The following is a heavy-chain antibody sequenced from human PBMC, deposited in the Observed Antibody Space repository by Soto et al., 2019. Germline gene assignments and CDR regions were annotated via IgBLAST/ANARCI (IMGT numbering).Heavy chain of an antibody. J-gene: IGHJ5*02. Sequence: SVKVSCKASGGTFSSYAISWVRQAPGQGLEWMGGIIPIFGTANYAQKFQGRVTITADESTSTAYMELSSLRSEDTAVYYCARDGPLGIAARPTNWFDHWGQGTLVTVSS. CDR3: ARDGPLGIAARPTNWFDH. V-gene: IGHV1-69*13. CDR2: IIPIFGTA. CDR1: GGTFSSYA. D-gene: IGHD6-6*01.